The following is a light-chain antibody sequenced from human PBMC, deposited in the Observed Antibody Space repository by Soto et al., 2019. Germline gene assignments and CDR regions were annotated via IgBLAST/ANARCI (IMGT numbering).Light chain of an antibody. J-gene: IGLJ1*01. CDR3: SSHTLSRALQV. V-gene: IGLV2-14*01. CDR1: ISDFVVYNY. CDR2: GVS. Sequence: QSALTQPASVSGSPGQSITISCSGTISDFVVYNYVSWYQQHPGKAPKLMLYGVSKRPSGVSNRFSGSKSGNTASLTISGRQAEDEADYYCSSHTLSRALQVFGTGTKLTVL.